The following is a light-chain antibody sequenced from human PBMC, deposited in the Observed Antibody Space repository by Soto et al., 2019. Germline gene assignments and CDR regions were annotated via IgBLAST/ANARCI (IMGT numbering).Light chain of an antibody. CDR2: GNS. CDR3: QSYDSSLSGSV. V-gene: IGLV1-40*01. J-gene: IGLJ3*02. Sequence: QSVLTQPPSVSGAPGQRVTISWTGSSSNIGAGYDVHWYQQLPGTAPKLLSYGNSNRPSGVPDRFSGSKSGTSASLAITGLQAEDEADYYCQSYDSSLSGSVFGGGTKVTVL. CDR1: SSNIGAGYD.